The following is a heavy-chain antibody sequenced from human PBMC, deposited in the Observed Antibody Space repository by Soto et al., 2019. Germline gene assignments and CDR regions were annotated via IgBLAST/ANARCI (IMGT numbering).Heavy chain of an antibody. V-gene: IGHV4-61*01. Sequence: SETLSLTCTVSGGSVSSGSYYWSWIRQPPGKGLEWIGYIYYSGSTNYNPSLKSRVTISVDTSKNQFSLKLSSVTAADTAVYYCARDLRLVAATSAYYYYGMDVWGQGTTVTVSS. J-gene: IGHJ6*02. CDR2: IYYSGST. CDR1: GGSVSSGSYY. CDR3: ARDLRLVAATSAYYYYGMDV. D-gene: IGHD2-15*01.